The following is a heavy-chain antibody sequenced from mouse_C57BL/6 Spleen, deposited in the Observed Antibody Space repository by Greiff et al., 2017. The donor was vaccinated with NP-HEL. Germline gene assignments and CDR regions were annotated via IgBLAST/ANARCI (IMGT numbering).Heavy chain of an antibody. CDR3: AKGVYYGNHFDV. V-gene: IGHV3-6*01. Sequence: EVQLQESGPGLVKPSQSLSLTRSVTGYPITSGYYWNWNRQFPGNKLEWMGYISYEGSNNYNPSLKNRISITRDTSKNQFFLKLNSVTTEDTATYYCAKGVYYGNHFDVWGTGTTVTVSS. J-gene: IGHJ1*03. D-gene: IGHD1-1*01. CDR2: ISYEGSN. CDR1: GYPITSGYY.